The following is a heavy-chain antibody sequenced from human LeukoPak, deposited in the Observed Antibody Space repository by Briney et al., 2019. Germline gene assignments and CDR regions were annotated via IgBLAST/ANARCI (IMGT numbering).Heavy chain of an antibody. J-gene: IGHJ4*02. Sequence: GGSLGLSCAASGFTFRSHAMSWVRQAPGKGLEWVSVISGSDGSTYYADSVKGRFTISRDNSKNTLYLQMNSLRAEDTAVYYCAKGYTNYLGYFDYWGQGTLVTVSS. D-gene: IGHD4-11*01. CDR2: ISGSDGST. CDR1: GFTFRSHA. CDR3: AKGYTNYLGYFDY. V-gene: IGHV3-23*01.